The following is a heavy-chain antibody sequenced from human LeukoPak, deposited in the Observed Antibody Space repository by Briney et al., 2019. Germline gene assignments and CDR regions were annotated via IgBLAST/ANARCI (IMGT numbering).Heavy chain of an antibody. CDR2: INPNSGGT. J-gene: IGHJ4*02. Sequence: ASVKVSCKASGYTFTGYYMHWVRQAPGQGLEWMGWINPNSGGTNYAQKLQGRVTMTTDTSTSTAYMELRSLRSDDTAVYYCARETLGYCSGGSCRNPDYWGQGTLVTVSS. V-gene: IGHV1-2*02. D-gene: IGHD2-15*01. CDR3: ARETLGYCSGGSCRNPDY. CDR1: GYTFTGYY.